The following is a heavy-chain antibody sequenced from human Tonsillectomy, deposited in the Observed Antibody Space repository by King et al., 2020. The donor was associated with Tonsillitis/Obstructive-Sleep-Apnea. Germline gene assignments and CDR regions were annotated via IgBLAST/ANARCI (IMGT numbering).Heavy chain of an antibody. CDR1: GFTFDDYA. Sequence: VQLVQSGGGLVQPGRSLRLSCAASGFTFDDYAMHWVRQAPGKGLEWVSGISWNSGSIGYADSVKGRFTISRDNAKNSLYLQMNSLRAEDTALYYCAKGPGEQLWRTYCDYWGQGTLVTVSS. CDR2: ISWNSGSI. J-gene: IGHJ4*02. CDR3: AKGPGEQLWRTYCDY. V-gene: IGHV3-9*01. D-gene: IGHD5-18*01.